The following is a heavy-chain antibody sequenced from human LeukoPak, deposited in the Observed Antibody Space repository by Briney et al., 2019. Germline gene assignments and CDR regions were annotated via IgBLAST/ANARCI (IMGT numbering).Heavy chain of an antibody. CDR3: ARSGDYYYGMDV. CDR1: GYTFTSYG. D-gene: IGHD3-3*01. Sequence: ASVTVSFTASGYTFTSYGISWVRQAPGQGLEWMGWISAYNGNTNYAQKLQGRVTMTTDTSTSTAYMELRSLRSDDTAVYYCARSGDYYYGMDVWGQGTTVTVSS. J-gene: IGHJ6*02. V-gene: IGHV1-18*01. CDR2: ISAYNGNT.